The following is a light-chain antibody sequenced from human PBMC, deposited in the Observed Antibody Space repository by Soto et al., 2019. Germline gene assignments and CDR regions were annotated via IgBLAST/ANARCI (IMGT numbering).Light chain of an antibody. CDR2: DVD. CDR1: SSDIGGYNH. V-gene: IGLV2-14*03. Sequence: QSALTQPTSVSGSPGQSITISCTGVSSDIGGYNHVSWYQQHPGNVPRLIIYDVDNRPLGISNRFSGSQSGNTASLSISGLQAEDEADYYCRAYTARTTLSWVFGGGTKVTVL. CDR3: RAYTARTTLSWV. J-gene: IGLJ3*02.